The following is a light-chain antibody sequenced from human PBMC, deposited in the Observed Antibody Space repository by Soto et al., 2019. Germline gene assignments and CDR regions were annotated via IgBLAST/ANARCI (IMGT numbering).Light chain of an antibody. J-gene: IGKJ5*01. CDR3: QQYNNWPPIT. Sequence: IVLTHSPGTLSFSPWQRSTLSYSSSQNVSSNLAWYQQKPGQAPRLLIYGASTRATGIPARFSGSGSGTEFALTISSLQSEDFAVYYCQQYNNWPPITFGQGTRLEIK. V-gene: IGKV3-15*01. CDR1: QNVSSN. CDR2: GAS.